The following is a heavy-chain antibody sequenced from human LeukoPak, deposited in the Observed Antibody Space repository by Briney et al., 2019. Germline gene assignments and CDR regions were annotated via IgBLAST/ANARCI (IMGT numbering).Heavy chain of an antibody. Sequence: PGGSLRLSCAASGLTFRSYAMHWVRQAPGKGLEWVAVISYDGSNKYYADSVKGRFTISRDNSKNTLYLEMNSLRAEDTALYYCARGDYCGGDCYSPRDYGMDVWGQGTTVTVSS. CDR2: ISYDGSNK. V-gene: IGHV3-30*04. CDR3: ARGDYCGGDCYSPRDYGMDV. D-gene: IGHD2-21*02. J-gene: IGHJ6*02. CDR1: GLTFRSYA.